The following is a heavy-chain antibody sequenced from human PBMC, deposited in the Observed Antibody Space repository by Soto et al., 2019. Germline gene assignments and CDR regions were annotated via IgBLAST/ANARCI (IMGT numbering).Heavy chain of an antibody. CDR2: ISSSSSYI. V-gene: IGHV3-21*01. CDR3: ARDSSSWYDSAHYYFDY. CDR1: GFTFSSCS. Sequence: LILSCAASGFTFSSCSSNWVRQAAGKVLEWVSSISSSSSYIYYADSVKGRFTISRDNAKNSLYLQMNSLRAEDTAVYYCARDSSSWYDSAHYYFDYWGQGTLVTVSS. D-gene: IGHD6-13*01. J-gene: IGHJ4*02.